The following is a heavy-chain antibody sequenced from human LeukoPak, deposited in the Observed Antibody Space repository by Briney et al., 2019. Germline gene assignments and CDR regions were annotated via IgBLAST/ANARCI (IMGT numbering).Heavy chain of an antibody. J-gene: IGHJ4*02. CDR2: FDPEDGET. V-gene: IGHV1-24*01. CDR3: ATSIGPGDNPYYFDY. D-gene: IGHD1-1*01. Sequence: ASVKVSCKVPGYTLTELSMHWVRQAPGKGLEWMGGFDPEDGETIYAQKFQGRVTMTEDTSTDTAYMELSSLRSEDTAVYYCATSIGPGDNPYYFDYWGQGTLVTVSS. CDR1: GYTLTELS.